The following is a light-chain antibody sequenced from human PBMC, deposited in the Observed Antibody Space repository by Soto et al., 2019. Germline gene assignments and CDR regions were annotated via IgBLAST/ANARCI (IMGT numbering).Light chain of an antibody. Sequence: QSVLTQPPYASESPGQSVTISCTGTSSDVGGATYVSWYQQHPGKAPKHMIYEVSRRPSEVPDRFYGSKSGNTVSLTVSGLQSEDEADYYCSSYAGSSKMIFGGGTKLTF. V-gene: IGLV2-8*01. CDR3: SSYAGSSKMI. CDR1: SSDVGGATY. CDR2: EVS. J-gene: IGLJ2*01.